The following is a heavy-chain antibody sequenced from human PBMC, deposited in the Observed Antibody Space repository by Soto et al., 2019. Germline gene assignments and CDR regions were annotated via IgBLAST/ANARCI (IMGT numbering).Heavy chain of an antibody. CDR2: IYYSGST. D-gene: IGHD3-3*01. J-gene: IGHJ4*02. CDR1: GGSISSSSYY. Sequence: SETLSLTCTVSGGSISSSSYYWGWIRQHPGKGQEWIGSIYYSGSTYYNPSLKSRVTISVDTSKNQFSLKLSSVTAADTAVYYCASSSRHLPLRRFLEWLLSFDYWGQGTLVTVSS. V-gene: IGHV4-39*01. CDR3: ASSSRHLPLRRFLEWLLSFDY.